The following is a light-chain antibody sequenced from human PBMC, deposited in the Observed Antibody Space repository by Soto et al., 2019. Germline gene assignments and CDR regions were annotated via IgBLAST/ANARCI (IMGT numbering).Light chain of an antibody. V-gene: IGKV3-15*01. CDR3: QQYNYGYT. CDR1: QSFSSN. CDR2: GAA. J-gene: IGKJ2*01. Sequence: EIVMTQSPATLSVSPGERATLSCRASQSFSSNLAWYQQKPGQAPRLLIYGAATRATGIPARFSGSGSGTEFTLTSSSLQSEDSAVYYCQQYNYGYTFGQGTKLEIK.